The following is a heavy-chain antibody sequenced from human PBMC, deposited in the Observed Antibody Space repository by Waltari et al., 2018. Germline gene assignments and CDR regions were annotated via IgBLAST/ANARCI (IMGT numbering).Heavy chain of an antibody. V-gene: IGHV3-23*04. Sequence: EVQLVESGGGLVQPGGSLSLPCAASGFTFSRYPLRWLRQAPGKGLEWVSAISGSGGSTYYADSVKGRFTISRDNSKNTLYLQMNSLRAEDTAVYYCAKEEQQLPGYFQHWGQGTLVTVSS. CDR1: GFTFSRYP. CDR2: ISGSGGST. CDR3: AKEEQQLPGYFQH. D-gene: IGHD6-13*01. J-gene: IGHJ1*01.